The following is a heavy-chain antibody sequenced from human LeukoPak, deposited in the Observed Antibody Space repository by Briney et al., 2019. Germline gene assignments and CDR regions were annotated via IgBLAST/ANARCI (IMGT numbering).Heavy chain of an antibody. CDR1: GGSMTSYY. CDR3: ARHARSTFSTSWYDS. D-gene: IGHD2-2*01. Sequence: PSETLSLTCTVSGGSMTSYYWSWIRQPPGKGLEWIAYIYYSGGTNYNPPLKSRVTISVNTSKNQFSLKLSSVTAADTAVYYCARHARSTFSTSWYDSWGQGTLVTVSS. J-gene: IGHJ5*01. CDR2: IYYSGGT. V-gene: IGHV4-59*08.